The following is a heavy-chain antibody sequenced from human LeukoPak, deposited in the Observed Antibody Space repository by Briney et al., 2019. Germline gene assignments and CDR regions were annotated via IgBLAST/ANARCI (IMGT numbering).Heavy chain of an antibody. Sequence: SETLSLTCTVSGGSISSSSYYWGWIRQPPGKGLEWIGSIYYSGSTYYNPSLKSRVTISVDTSKNQFSLKLSSVTAADTAVYYCARHISGWYSKGIYYFDYWGQGTLVTVSS. D-gene: IGHD6-19*01. CDR1: GGSISSSSYY. V-gene: IGHV4-39*01. CDR3: ARHISGWYSKGIYYFDY. CDR2: IYYSGST. J-gene: IGHJ4*02.